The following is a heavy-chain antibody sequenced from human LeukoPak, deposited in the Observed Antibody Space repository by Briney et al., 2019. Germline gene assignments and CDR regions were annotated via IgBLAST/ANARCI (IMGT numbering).Heavy chain of an antibody. D-gene: IGHD6-13*01. Sequence: ASVKVSCKASGYTFTSYGISWVRQAPGQGLEWMGWISAYNGNTNYAQKFQGRVTMTRDTSISTAYMELSRLRSDDTAVYYCARGSSWSSSWYFVNDYWGQGTLVTISS. CDR1: GYTFTSYG. CDR2: ISAYNGNT. V-gene: IGHV1-18*01. J-gene: IGHJ4*02. CDR3: ARGSSWSSSWYFVNDY.